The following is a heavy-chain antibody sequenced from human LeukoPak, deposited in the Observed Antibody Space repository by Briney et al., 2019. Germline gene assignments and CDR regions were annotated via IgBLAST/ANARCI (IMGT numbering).Heavy chain of an antibody. D-gene: IGHD6-6*01. CDR1: GYSFSSYW. Sequence: GESLKISCRGSGYSFSSYWIGWVRQMPGKGLEWMGNIYPGDSDTRYSPPFQGQVTISADKSISTAYRQWRSLKAADTAMYYCARRAHEKLATFDIWGQGTMVTVSS. J-gene: IGHJ3*02. CDR2: IYPGDSDT. CDR3: ARRAHEKLATFDI. V-gene: IGHV5-51*01.